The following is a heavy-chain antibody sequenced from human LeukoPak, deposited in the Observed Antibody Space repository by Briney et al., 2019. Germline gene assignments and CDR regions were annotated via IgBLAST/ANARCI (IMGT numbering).Heavy chain of an antibody. CDR1: GGSISSGDYY. CDR2: IYYSGST. V-gene: IGHV4-30-4*01. D-gene: IGHD2-15*01. CDR3: ARDQYCSGGSCYPPINPPTTYYYYYGMDV. J-gene: IGHJ6*02. Sequence: SQTLSLTCTVSGGSISSGDYYWSWIRQPPGKGLEWIGYIYYSGSTYYNPSLKSRVTISVDTSKSQFSLKLSSVTAADTAVYYCARDQYCSGGSCYPPINPPTTYYYYYGMDVWGQGTTVTVSS.